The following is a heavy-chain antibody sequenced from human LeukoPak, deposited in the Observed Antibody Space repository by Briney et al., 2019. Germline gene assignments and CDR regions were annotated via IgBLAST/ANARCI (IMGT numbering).Heavy chain of an antibody. CDR2: INHSGST. V-gene: IGHV4-34*01. CDR1: GGSFRGYY. J-gene: IGHJ4*02. CDR3: ARAWNPTYYDFWSGYYGY. D-gene: IGHD3-3*01. Sequence: PSETLSLTCAVYGGSFRGYYWTWIRQPPGKGREWIGEINHSGSTNYNPPLQSRVTISVDTSKNQFSLKLSSVTAADTAVYYCARAWNPTYYDFWSGYYGYWGQGTLVTVSS.